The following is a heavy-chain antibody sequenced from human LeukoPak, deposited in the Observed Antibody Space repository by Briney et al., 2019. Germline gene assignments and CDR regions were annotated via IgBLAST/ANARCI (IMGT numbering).Heavy chain of an antibody. V-gene: IGHV3-23*01. D-gene: IGHD2-2*01. CDR3: AKSYRGSTSAFDY. CDR2: ISGSGGST. CDR1: GFTFSSYG. Sequence: PGGTLRLSCAASGFTFSSYGMSWVRQAPGKGLEWVSAISGSGGSTYYADSVKGRFTISRDNSKNTLYLQMNSLRAEDTAVYYCAKSYRGSTSAFDYWGQGTLVTVSS. J-gene: IGHJ4*02.